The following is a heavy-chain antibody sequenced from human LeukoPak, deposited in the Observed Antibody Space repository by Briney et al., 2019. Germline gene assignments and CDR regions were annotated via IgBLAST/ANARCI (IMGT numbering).Heavy chain of an antibody. CDR3: ASHSSGNPYYYYGMDV. J-gene: IGHJ6*02. CDR1: GYTFTSYG. Sequence: ASVKVSCKASGYTFTSYGISWVRQAPGQGLEWMGGIIPIFGTANYAQKFQGRVTITADESTSTAYMELSSLRSEDTAVYYCASHSSGNPYYYYGMDVWGQGTTVTVSS. CDR2: IIPIFGTA. D-gene: IGHD3-22*01. V-gene: IGHV1-69*13.